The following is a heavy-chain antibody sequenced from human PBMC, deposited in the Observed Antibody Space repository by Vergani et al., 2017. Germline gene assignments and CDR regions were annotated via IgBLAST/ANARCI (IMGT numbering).Heavy chain of an antibody. D-gene: IGHD3-3*01. J-gene: IGHJ6*02. V-gene: IGHV3-30*18. CDR1: GFTFSSYG. CDR2: ISYDGSNK. Sequence: QVQLVESGGGLVKPGGSLRLSCAASGFTFSSYGMHWVRQAPGKGLEWVAVISYDGSNKYYADSVKGRFTISRDNSKNTLYLQMNSLRAEDTAVYYCAKDRIRFLEWLWNYYYGMDVWGQGTTVTVSS. CDR3: AKDRIRFLEWLWNYYYGMDV.